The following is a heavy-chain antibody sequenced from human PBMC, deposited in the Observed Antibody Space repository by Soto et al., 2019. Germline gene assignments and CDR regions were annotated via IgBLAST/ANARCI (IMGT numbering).Heavy chain of an antibody. CDR3: ARGPGGPDGPGDY. V-gene: IGHV1-3*01. J-gene: IGHJ4*02. CDR1: GYTFTSYA. CDR2: INAGNGNT. D-gene: IGHD2-15*01. Sequence: QVQLVQSGAEVKKPGASVKVSCKASGYTFTSYAMHWMRQAPGQRLEWMGWINAGNGNTKYSQKFKGRVTITRDTSASTAYMELSSLRSEDTAVYYCARGPGGPDGPGDYWGQGTLVTVSS.